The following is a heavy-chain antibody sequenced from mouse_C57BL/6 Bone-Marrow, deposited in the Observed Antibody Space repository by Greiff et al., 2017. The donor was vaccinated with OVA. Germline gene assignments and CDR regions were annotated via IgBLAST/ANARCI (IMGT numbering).Heavy chain of an antibody. V-gene: IGHV1-82*01. CDR2: IYPGDGDT. D-gene: IGHD2-2*01. CDR1: GYAFSSSW. CDR3: ASMVTTRYFDV. J-gene: IGHJ1*03. Sequence: VQRVESGPELVKPGASVKISCKASGYAFSSSWMNWVKQRPGKGLEWIGRIYPGDGDTNYNGKFKGKATLTADKSSSTAYMQLSSLTSEDSAVYFCASMVTTRYFDVWGTGTTVTVSS.